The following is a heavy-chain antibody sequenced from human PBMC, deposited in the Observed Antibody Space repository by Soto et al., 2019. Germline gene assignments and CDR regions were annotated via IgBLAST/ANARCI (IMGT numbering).Heavy chain of an antibody. CDR1: GYPVTAYY. Sequence: QLHLVQSGAVVKKPGASVTVSCSASGYPVTAYYMHWVRQAPGRGLEWMGGINPATGAAKYTQTFQGRGTLTRDTAPSTVFMELSGLTSGDTAVFYCARGGGVGVAGSAAFDMWGQGTLVTVSS. D-gene: IGHD3-3*01. CDR2: INPATGAA. CDR3: ARGGGVGVAGSAAFDM. J-gene: IGHJ3*02. V-gene: IGHV1-2*02.